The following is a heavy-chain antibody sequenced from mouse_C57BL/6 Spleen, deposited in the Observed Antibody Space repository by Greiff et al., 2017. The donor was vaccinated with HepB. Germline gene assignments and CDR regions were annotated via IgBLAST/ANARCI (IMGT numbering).Heavy chain of an antibody. CDR2: ISSGGSYT. V-gene: IGHV5-6*01. Sequence: EVQVVESGGDLVKPGGSLKLSCAASGFTFSSYGMSWVRQTPDKRLEWVATISSGGSYTYYPDSVKGRFTISRDNAKNTLYLQMSSLKSEDTAMYYCARANWDGEGWFAYWGQGTLVTVSA. J-gene: IGHJ3*01. CDR3: ARANWDGEGWFAY. CDR1: GFTFSSYG. D-gene: IGHD4-1*01.